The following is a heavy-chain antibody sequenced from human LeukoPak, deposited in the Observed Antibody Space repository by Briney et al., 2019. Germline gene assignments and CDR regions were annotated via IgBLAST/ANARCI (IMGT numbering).Heavy chain of an antibody. CDR3: AREEGYCSGGSCWGLDP. V-gene: IGHV3-53*01. CDR2: IYSGGST. D-gene: IGHD2-15*01. J-gene: IGHJ5*02. Sequence: GGSLRLSYTASGFTFGDYAMSWFRQAPGKGLEWVSVIYSGGSTFYADSVKGRFTLSRDNSKNTLYLQMNSLRAEDTAVYYCAREEGYCSGGSCWGLDPWGQGALVTVSS. CDR1: GFTFGDYA.